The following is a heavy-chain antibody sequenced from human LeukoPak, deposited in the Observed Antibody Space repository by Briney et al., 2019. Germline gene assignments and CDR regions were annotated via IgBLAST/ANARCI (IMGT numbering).Heavy chain of an antibody. V-gene: IGHV1-69*04. CDR3: AREPYESSSWYAGIGI. J-gene: IGHJ3*02. CDR2: IIPILGIA. D-gene: IGHD6-13*01. CDR1: GGTFSSYA. Sequence: GASVKVSCKASGGTFSSYAISWVRQAPGQGLEWMGRIIPILGIANYAQKLQGRVTMTTDTSTSTAYMELRSLRSDDTAVYYCAREPYESSSWYAGIGIWGQGTMVTVSS.